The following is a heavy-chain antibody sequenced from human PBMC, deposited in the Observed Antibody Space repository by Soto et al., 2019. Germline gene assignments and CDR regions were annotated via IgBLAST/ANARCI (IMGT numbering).Heavy chain of an antibody. J-gene: IGHJ6*02. D-gene: IGHD4-17*01. V-gene: IGHV4-39*01. CDR3: ARHGVDYGDYASYYYYGMDV. Sequence: QVQLQESGPGLVKPSETLSLTCTVSGVSISSGPYYWGWIRQPPGKGLEWIGFIYYSGSAYYNPSLKSRVTISIDTSKNQFSLKLTSVTAADTAVFYCARHGVDYGDYASYYYYGMDVWGRGTTVTVSS. CDR1: GVSISSGPYY. CDR2: IYYSGSA.